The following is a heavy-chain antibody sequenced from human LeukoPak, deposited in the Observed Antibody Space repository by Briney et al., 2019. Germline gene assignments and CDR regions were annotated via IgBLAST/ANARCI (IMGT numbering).Heavy chain of an antibody. CDR1: GDSISSSSYY. CDR3: ARTYYYDSSGPYY. D-gene: IGHD3-22*01. J-gene: IGHJ4*02. V-gene: IGHV4-39*07. Sequence: PSQTLSLTCTVSGDSISSSSYYWGWIRQPPGKGLEWIGSFFYSGSTFYNPSLKSRVTISVDTSKNQFSLKLSSVTAADTAFYYCARTYYYDSSGPYYWGQGTLVTVSS. CDR2: FFYSGST.